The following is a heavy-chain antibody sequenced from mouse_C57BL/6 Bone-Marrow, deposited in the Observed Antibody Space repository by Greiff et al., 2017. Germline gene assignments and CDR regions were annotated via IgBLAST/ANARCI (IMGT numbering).Heavy chain of an antibody. D-gene: IGHD1-1*01. CDR3: EKNYYGSSYYY. Sequence: VQLQQSGAELAKPGASVKLSCKASGYTFTTYWMHWVKQRPGQGLEWIGYINPSSGYTKYNQKFKDKATLTAEKYSSTAYMQLSSLTYEDSAVYYCEKNYYGSSYYYWGQGTTLTVSS. J-gene: IGHJ2*01. CDR1: GYTFTTYW. V-gene: IGHV1-7*01. CDR2: INPSSGYT.